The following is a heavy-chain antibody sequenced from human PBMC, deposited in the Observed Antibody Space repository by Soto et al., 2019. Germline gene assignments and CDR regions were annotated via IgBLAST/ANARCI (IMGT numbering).Heavy chain of an antibody. Sequence: ASVKVSCKASGDTFSSYAISWVRQAPGQGLEWMGGIIPIFGTANYAQKFQGRVTITADESTSTAYMELSSLRSEDTAVYYCAGGYYDSSGYYRPYYYYMDVWGKGTTVTVSS. J-gene: IGHJ6*03. CDR1: GDTFSSYA. CDR3: AGGYYDSSGYYRPYYYYMDV. CDR2: IIPIFGTA. D-gene: IGHD3-22*01. V-gene: IGHV1-69*13.